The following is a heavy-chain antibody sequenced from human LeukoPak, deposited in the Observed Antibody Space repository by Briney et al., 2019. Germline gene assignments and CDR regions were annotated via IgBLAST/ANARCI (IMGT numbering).Heavy chain of an antibody. CDR2: INSTETTT. Sequence: PGGSLRLSCVASGFSFRSYSMNWIRQAPGKGPEWVAYINSTETTTYYAESVKGRFTISRDNSKNTLYLQMNSLRAEDTAVYYCARDITRGVIIGPGDYWGQGTLVTVSS. D-gene: IGHD3-10*01. V-gene: IGHV3-48*01. CDR3: ARDITRGVIIGPGDY. J-gene: IGHJ4*02. CDR1: GFSFRSYS.